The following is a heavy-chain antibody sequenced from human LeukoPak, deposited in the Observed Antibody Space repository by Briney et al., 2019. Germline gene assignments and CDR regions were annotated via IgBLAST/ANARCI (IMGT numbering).Heavy chain of an antibody. D-gene: IGHD6-19*01. Sequence: SETLSLTCTVSGGSISSSSYYWGWIRQPPGKGLEWIGSIYHSGSTYYNPSLKSRVTISVDRSKNQFSLKLSSVTAADTAVYYCARVASSGWPFDYWGQGTLVTVSS. J-gene: IGHJ4*02. CDR1: GGSISSSSYY. CDR3: ARVASSGWPFDY. V-gene: IGHV4-39*07. CDR2: IYHSGST.